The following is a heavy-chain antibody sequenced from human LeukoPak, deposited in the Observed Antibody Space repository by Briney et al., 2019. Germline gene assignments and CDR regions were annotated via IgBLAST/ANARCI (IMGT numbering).Heavy chain of an antibody. CDR2: ISGSGGST. Sequence: PGGSLRLSCAASGFTFSSNGMSWVRQAQGKGLEWVSAISGSGGSTYYADSVKGRYTISRDNSKNTLYLQMNSLTAEDTAIYYCAKATGTLGNWGQGTLVTVSS. D-gene: IGHD1-1*01. CDR1: GFTFSSNG. CDR3: AKATGTLGN. J-gene: IGHJ4*02. V-gene: IGHV3-23*01.